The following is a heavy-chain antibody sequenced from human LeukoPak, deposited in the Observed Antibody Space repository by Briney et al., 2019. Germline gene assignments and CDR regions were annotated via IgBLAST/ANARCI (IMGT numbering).Heavy chain of an antibody. CDR2: VSDDGNNK. CDR3: ARDRFYSMASLQGFDF. Sequence: GGSLRLSCVASGFTFGDHAMHWARQAPGKGLEWVAVVSDDGNNKAQADSVRGRFTVFRDNSKNTLYLQMDSLRIEDAAVYYCARDRFYSMASLQGFDFWGQGTLVAVSS. J-gene: IGHJ4*02. V-gene: IGHV3-30-3*01. CDR1: GFTFGDHA. D-gene: IGHD3-3*01.